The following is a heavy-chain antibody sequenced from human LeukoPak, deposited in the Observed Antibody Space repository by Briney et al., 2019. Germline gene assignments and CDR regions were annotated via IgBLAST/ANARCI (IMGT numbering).Heavy chain of an antibody. J-gene: IGHJ4*02. V-gene: IGHV1-24*01. CDR3: ATDLKVVTPVGY. Sequence: ASVKVSCKVSGYTLTELSMHWVRQAPGKGLEWMGGFDPEDGETIYAQKFQGRVTMTEDTSTDTAYMELSSLRSEDTAVYYCATDLKVVTPVGYWGQGTLVTVSS. D-gene: IGHD4-23*01. CDR1: GYTLTELS. CDR2: FDPEDGET.